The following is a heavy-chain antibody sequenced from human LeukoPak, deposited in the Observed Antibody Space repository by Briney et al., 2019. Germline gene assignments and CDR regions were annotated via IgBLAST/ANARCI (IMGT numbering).Heavy chain of an antibody. CDR1: RFTFSRYG. CDR2: IRYDGSNK. D-gene: IGHD4-17*01. CDR3: AKDDDYGNYFDH. V-gene: IGHV3-30*02. Sequence: GGSLRLSCAASRFTFSRYGMHWVRQAPGKGLEWVAFIRYDGSNKYYAGSVKGRFTISRDNSENTLYLQMNSLRAEDTAVYYCAKDDDYGNYFDHWGQGTLVTVSS. J-gene: IGHJ4*02.